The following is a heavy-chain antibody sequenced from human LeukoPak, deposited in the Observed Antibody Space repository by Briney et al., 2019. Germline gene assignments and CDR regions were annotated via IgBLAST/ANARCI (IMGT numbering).Heavy chain of an antibody. D-gene: IGHD3-10*01. J-gene: IGHJ4*02. Sequence: PSETLSLTCTVSGGSISSYYWSWIRQPPGKGLERIGYIYYSGSTNYNPSLKSRVTISVDTSKNQFSLKLSSVTAADTAVYYCARHYGDFDYWGQGTLVTVSS. CDR3: ARHYGDFDY. V-gene: IGHV4-59*08. CDR2: IYYSGST. CDR1: GGSISSYY.